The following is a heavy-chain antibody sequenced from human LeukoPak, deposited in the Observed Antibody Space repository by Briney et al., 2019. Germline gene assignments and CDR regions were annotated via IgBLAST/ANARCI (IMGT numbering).Heavy chain of an antibody. CDR1: GGSISSNSYY. Sequence: KPSETLSLTCTVSGGSISSNSYYWGWIRQPPGKGPEWIGNIYDGGSTNYNPSLKSRVTISVDTSKNQCSLKLSSVTAADTAVYYCARQSISGSSLSYFDYWGQGTLVNVSS. J-gene: IGHJ4*02. CDR3: ARQSISGSSLSYFDY. CDR2: IYDGGST. V-gene: IGHV4-61*05. D-gene: IGHD3-22*01.